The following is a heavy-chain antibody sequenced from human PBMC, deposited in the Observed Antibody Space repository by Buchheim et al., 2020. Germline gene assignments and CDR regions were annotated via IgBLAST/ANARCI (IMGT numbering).Heavy chain of an antibody. D-gene: IGHD3-10*01. CDR3: ARDRITMVRGVSYYYYGMDV. Sequence: QVQLVQSGAEVKKPGASVKVSCKASGYTFTGYYMHWVRQAPGQGLEWMGWINPNSGGTNYAQKFQGWVTMTRDTSISTAYLELSRLRSDDTAGYYCARDRITMVRGVSYYYYGMDVWGQGTT. V-gene: IGHV1-2*04. J-gene: IGHJ6*02. CDR2: INPNSGGT. CDR1: GYTFTGYY.